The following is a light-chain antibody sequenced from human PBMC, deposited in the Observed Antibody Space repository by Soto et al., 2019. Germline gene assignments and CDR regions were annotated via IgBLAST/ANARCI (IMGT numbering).Light chain of an antibody. Sequence: DIQMTQSPFSLSASVGDRVTITCQASQDISNYLNWYQQKPGKAPKLLIYDASNLETGVPSRFSGSGSGTDFTFPISSLQPKDIAKYYCKQYDNLPPTTCGGGTKVEIK. CDR3: KQYDNLPPTT. CDR2: DAS. CDR1: QDISNY. J-gene: IGKJ4*01. V-gene: IGKV1-33*01.